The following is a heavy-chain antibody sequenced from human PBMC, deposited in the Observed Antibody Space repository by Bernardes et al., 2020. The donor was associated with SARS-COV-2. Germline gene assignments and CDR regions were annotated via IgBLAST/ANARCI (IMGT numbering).Heavy chain of an antibody. V-gene: IGHV3-21*01. J-gene: IGHJ4*02. D-gene: IGHD3-22*01. Sequence: GGSLRLSCAASGFTFSSYSMNWVRQAPGKGLEWVSSISSSSSYIYYADSVKGRFTISRDNAKNSLYLQMNSLRAEDTAVYYCARDLEDHYYYDSSGYYPDYWGQGTLVTGSS. CDR1: GFTFSSYS. CDR3: ARDLEDHYYYDSSGYYPDY. CDR2: ISSSSSYI.